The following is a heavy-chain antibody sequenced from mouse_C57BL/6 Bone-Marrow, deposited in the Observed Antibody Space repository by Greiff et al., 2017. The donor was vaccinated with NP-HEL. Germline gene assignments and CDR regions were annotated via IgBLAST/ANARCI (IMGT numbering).Heavy chain of an antibody. CDR1: GYTFTSYT. Sequence: QVQLKQSGAELARPGASVKMSCKASGYTFTSYTMHWVKQRPGQGLEWIGYINPSSGYTKYTQKFKDKATLTADKSSSTAYMQLSSLTSEDSAVYYCARHPYYSNSGLAYWGQGTLVTVSA. V-gene: IGHV1-4*01. CDR3: ARHPYYSNSGLAY. CDR2: INPSSGYT. D-gene: IGHD2-5*01. J-gene: IGHJ3*01.